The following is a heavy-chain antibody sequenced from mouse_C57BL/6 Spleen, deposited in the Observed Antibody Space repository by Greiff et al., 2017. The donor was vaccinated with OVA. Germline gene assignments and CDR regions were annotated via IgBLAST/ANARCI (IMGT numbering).Heavy chain of an antibody. J-gene: IGHJ4*01. CDR3: AREDDGYYRYYAMDY. CDR2: IYPRSGNT. V-gene: IGHV1-81*01. CDR1: GYTFTSYG. D-gene: IGHD2-3*01. Sequence: QVQLKESGAELARPGASVKLSCKASGYTFTSYGISWVKQRTGQGLEWIGEIYPRSGNTYYNEKFKGKATLTADKSSSTAYMELRSLTSEDSAVYFCAREDDGYYRYYAMDYRGQGTTVTVSS.